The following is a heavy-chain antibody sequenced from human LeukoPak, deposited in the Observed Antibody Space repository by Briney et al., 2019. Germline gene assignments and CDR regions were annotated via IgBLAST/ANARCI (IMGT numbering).Heavy chain of an antibody. CDR2: ISGGGDST. D-gene: IGHD2-15*01. CDR1: GFTFSDYA. J-gene: IGHJ4*02. V-gene: IGHV3-23*01. Sequence: GGSLRLSCAASGFTFSDYAMTWVRQTPGKGLEWVSVISGGGDSTDYADSMKGRFTISRDNSKNTLYLQMNSLRAEDTAVYYCARSPRRDDLLCDWGQGTLVTVSS. CDR3: ARSPRRDDLLCD.